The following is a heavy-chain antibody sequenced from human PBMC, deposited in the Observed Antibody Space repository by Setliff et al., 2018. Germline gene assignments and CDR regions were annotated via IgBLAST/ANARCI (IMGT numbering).Heavy chain of an antibody. D-gene: IGHD5-12*01. V-gene: IGHV3-21*01. Sequence: GGSLRLSCVVSGVVFRNYHLNWVRQTPEKGLEWVSSFSGSNEYIKYTDSVKGRFTISRDSAENAVYLQMNNLSAEDTAVYYCAGSRAWIPIFDSWGQGILVTVSS. CDR2: FSGSNEYI. CDR3: AGSRAWIPIFDS. CDR1: GVVFRNYH. J-gene: IGHJ4*02.